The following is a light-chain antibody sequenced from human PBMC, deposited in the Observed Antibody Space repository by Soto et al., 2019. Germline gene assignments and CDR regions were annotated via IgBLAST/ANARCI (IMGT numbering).Light chain of an antibody. CDR1: SSDVGGYNY. CDR2: DVS. Sequence: QSVLTQPASVSGSSGQSIPISCTGTSSDVGGYNYVSWYQQHPGKAPKLMIYDVSNRPSGVSNRFSGSKSGNTASLTISGLQAEDEADYYCSSYTSSSTSYVFGTGTKVTVL. CDR3: SSYTSSSTSYV. J-gene: IGLJ1*01. V-gene: IGLV2-14*01.